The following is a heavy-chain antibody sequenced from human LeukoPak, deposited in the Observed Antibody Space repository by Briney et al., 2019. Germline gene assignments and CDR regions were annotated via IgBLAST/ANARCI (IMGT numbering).Heavy chain of an antibody. CDR2: MNPNSGNT. V-gene: IGHV1-8*03. J-gene: IGHJ6*03. D-gene: IGHD6-19*01. CDR3: ARGLVGKDYYYYYMDV. Sequence: ASVKVSCKASGYTFTSYDINWVRQATGQGLEWMGWMNPNSGNTGYAQKFQGRATITRNTSISTAYMELSSLRSEDTAVYYCARGLVGKDYYYYYMDVWGKGTTVTVSS. CDR1: GYTFTSYD.